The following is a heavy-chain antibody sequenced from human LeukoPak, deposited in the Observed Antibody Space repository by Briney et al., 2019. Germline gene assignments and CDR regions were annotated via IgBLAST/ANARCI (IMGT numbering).Heavy chain of an antibody. Sequence: ASVKVSCKASGYTFTTYDITWVRQATGQGLEWMGWMNPNSGDTAYAQKFQGRVAMTRNTSISTAYMELSSLRSEDTAVYYCARGLGDYYDTSDYYYAVPAHWGQGTLVTVSS. CDR3: ARGLGDYYDTSDYYYAVPAH. V-gene: IGHV1-8*01. CDR1: GYTFTTYD. CDR2: MNPNSGDT. D-gene: IGHD3-22*01. J-gene: IGHJ4*02.